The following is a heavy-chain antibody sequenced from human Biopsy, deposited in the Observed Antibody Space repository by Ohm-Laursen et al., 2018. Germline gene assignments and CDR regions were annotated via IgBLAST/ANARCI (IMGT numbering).Heavy chain of an antibody. J-gene: IGHJ6*02. D-gene: IGHD4-17*01. V-gene: IGHV3-11*01. CDR1: GFTFSDYY. Sequence: GSLRLSCTASGFTFSDYYMIWVRQAPGRGLEWVSYISGSGTLIYYRDSVKGRFTIFRDSAKNSLYLQMDSLRAEDTAVYYCARKIYGDYEVPYSYGMDVWGLGTTVTVSS. CDR2: ISGSGTLI. CDR3: ARKIYGDYEVPYSYGMDV.